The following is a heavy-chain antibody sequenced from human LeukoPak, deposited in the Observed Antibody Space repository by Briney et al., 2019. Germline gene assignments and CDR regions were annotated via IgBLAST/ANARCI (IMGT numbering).Heavy chain of an antibody. J-gene: IGHJ6*03. CDR1: AFTFGSYA. CDR2: ISGSGGNT. D-gene: IGHD3-10*01. Sequence: PGGSLRLSCEVSAFTFGSYAMTWVRRAPGKGLEWVSAISGSGGNTHYADSVKGRFTISRDNSKNTLYLQMNSLRVEDTAVYYCAKNRLFITLANMDVWGKGTTVTVSS. CDR3: AKNRLFITLANMDV. V-gene: IGHV3-23*01.